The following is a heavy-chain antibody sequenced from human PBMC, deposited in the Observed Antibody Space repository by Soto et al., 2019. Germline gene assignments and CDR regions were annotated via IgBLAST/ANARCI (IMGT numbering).Heavy chain of an antibody. V-gene: IGHV4-59*01. CDR2: MYYSGST. CDR3: IGISDWSRSFDY. J-gene: IGHJ4*02. CDR1: GGSISSYY. D-gene: IGHD6-19*01. Sequence: PSETLSLTCTVSGGSISSYYWSWIRQPPGKGLEWIAYMYYSGSTNYNPSLESRVTMSVDTSKKRFSLRLTSVTAADTAVYYCIGISDWSRSFDYWRQGALVTVSS.